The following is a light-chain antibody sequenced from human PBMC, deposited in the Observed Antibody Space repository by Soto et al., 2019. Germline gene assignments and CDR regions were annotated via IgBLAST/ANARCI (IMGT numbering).Light chain of an antibody. Sequence: DIQMTQSPSTLSASVGDRVTITCRASQSISSWLAWYQQKPGKAPKLLIYKASSLESGVPSRFSGSASGTEFTLTISSLQPDDFATYYCQQFHSFSPTFGQGTKVEIK. J-gene: IGKJ1*01. V-gene: IGKV1-5*03. CDR2: KAS. CDR1: QSISSW. CDR3: QQFHSFSPT.